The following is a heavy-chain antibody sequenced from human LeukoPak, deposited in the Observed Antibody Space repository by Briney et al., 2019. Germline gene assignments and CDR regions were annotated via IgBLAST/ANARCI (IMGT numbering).Heavy chain of an antibody. CDR2: INAGNGNT. Sequence: ASVKVSCKASGYTFTSYAMHWVRQAPGQRLEWMGWINAGNGNTKYSQKFQGRVTITRDTSASTAYMELSSLRSEDTAVYYCASADYDILTGYSYPLFWGQGTLVTVSS. CDR3: ASADYDILTGYSYPLF. J-gene: IGHJ4*02. V-gene: IGHV1-3*01. CDR1: GYTFTSYA. D-gene: IGHD3-9*01.